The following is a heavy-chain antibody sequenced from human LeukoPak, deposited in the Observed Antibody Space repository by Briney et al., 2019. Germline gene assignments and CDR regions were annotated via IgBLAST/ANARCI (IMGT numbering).Heavy chain of an antibody. Sequence: EASVKVSCKASGYTFTSYAMHWVRQAPGQRLEWMGWINAGNGNTKYSQKFQGRVTITRDTSASTAYMELSSLRSEDTAVYYWARGGLLWSRGFFDYWGQGTLVTVSS. CDR1: GYTFTSYA. CDR2: INAGNGNT. D-gene: IGHD3-10*01. CDR3: ARGGLLWSRGFFDY. V-gene: IGHV1-3*01. J-gene: IGHJ4*02.